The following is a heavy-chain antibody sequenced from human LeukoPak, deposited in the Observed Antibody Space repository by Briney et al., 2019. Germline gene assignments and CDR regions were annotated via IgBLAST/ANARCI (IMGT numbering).Heavy chain of an antibody. J-gene: IGHJ4*02. V-gene: IGHV4-34*01. D-gene: IGHD3-22*01. Sequence: SETLSLTCGVYGESSSGYFWTWLRQAPGKGLEWIGEINHRGRTNYTPFLTGRVTISVDTSMTQFSLQLRSVTAADTALYYCARGQYDSGGYHYGIRAFYFDYWGQGSLVTVSS. CDR1: GESSSGYF. CDR3: ARGQYDSGGYHYGIRAFYFDY. CDR2: INHRGRT.